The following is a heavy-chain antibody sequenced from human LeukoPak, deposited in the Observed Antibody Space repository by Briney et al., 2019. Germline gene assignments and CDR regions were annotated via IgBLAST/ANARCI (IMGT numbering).Heavy chain of an antibody. CDR2: ISYNSENI. V-gene: IGHV3-21*01. D-gene: IGHD2-21*01. CDR3: ARDLCGGDCYDY. Sequence: GGSLRLSCAASGFTFSSYHINWVRQAPGKGLEWVSSISYNSENIYYADSVKGRFTISRDNAKNSLYLQMNSLRAEDTAVYYCARDLCGGDCYDYWGQGTLVTVSS. CDR1: GFTFSSYH. J-gene: IGHJ4*02.